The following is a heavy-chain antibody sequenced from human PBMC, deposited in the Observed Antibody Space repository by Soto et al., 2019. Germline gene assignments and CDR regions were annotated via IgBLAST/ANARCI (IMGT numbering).Heavy chain of an antibody. CDR1: SGSINNYY. Sequence: QVQLQESGPGLVKPSETLSLTCTVSSGSINNYYWSWIRQPPGKGLGCIGYIYYAGTTTYNPSLKSRGTISVDTSKNQFSLKLSSVTAADTAVYYCARLAGYCQALDSWGQGTLLTVSS. CDR2: IYYAGTT. D-gene: IGHD3-9*01. V-gene: IGHV4-59*08. J-gene: IGHJ4*02. CDR3: ARLAGYCQALDS.